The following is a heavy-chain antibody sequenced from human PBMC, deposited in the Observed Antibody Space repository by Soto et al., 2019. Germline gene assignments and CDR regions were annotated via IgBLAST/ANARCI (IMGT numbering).Heavy chain of an antibody. CDR3: ARVVDYYDPYYYYGMDD. CDR2: ISSSSSYI. Sequence: GGSLRLTCAASGFTFSTYSMNWVRQAPGKGLEWVSSISSSSSYIYYADSVKGRFTISRDNAKNSLYLQMNSLRAEDTAVYYCARVVDYYDPYYYYGMDDWGQGTTVTVSS. V-gene: IGHV3-21*01. CDR1: GFTFSTYS. D-gene: IGHD3-22*01. J-gene: IGHJ6*02.